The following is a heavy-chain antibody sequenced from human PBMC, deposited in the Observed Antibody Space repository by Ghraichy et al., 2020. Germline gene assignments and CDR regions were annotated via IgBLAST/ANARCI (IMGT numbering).Heavy chain of an antibody. J-gene: IGHJ5*02. V-gene: IGHV1-69*13. Sequence: SVKVSCKASGGTFSSYAISWVRQAPGQGLEWMGGIIPIFGTANYAQKFQGRVTITADESTSTAYMELSSLRSEDTAVYYCARVDPYYDFWSGHNWGWFDPWGQGTLVTVSS. D-gene: IGHD3-3*01. CDR3: ARVDPYYDFWSGHNWGWFDP. CDR1: GGTFSSYA. CDR2: IIPIFGTA.